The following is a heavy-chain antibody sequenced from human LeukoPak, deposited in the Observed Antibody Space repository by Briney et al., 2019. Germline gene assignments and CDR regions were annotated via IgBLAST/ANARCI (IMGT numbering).Heavy chain of an antibody. CDR1: GYTFTSYG. J-gene: IGHJ4*02. CDR2: IIPIFGTA. CDR3: ARDDLTGYSVY. D-gene: IGHD3-9*01. V-gene: IGHV1-69*06. Sequence: SVKVSCKASGYTFTSYGISWVRQAPGQGLEWMGGIIPIFGTANYAQKFQGRVTITADKSTSTAYMELSSLRSEDTAVYYCARDDLTGYSVYWGQGTLVTVSS.